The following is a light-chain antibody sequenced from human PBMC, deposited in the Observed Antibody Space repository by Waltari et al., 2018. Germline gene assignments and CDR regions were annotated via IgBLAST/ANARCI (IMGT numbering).Light chain of an antibody. J-gene: IGLJ2*01. CDR3: SSYAGSNNVV. CDR2: EVF. V-gene: IGLV2-8*01. Sequence: QSALTQPPSASGSPGQSVTISCTGTSSDVGGYSYVSWYQPHPGKAPKHIIFEVFQGTSGVPALFAASKAGNRASLTVSGLQAEDEADYYCSSYAGSNNVVFGGGTKLTVL. CDR1: SSDVGGYSY.